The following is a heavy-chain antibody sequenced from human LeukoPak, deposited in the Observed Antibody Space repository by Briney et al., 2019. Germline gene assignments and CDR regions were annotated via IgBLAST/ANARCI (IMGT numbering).Heavy chain of an antibody. CDR3: AKDIVATFGPYYFDY. V-gene: IGHV3-9*01. J-gene: IGHJ4*02. CDR1: GFTFSNAW. D-gene: IGHD5-12*01. Sequence: PGGSLRLSCAASGFTFSNAWMTWVRLAPGKGLEWVSGISWNSGSIGYADSVKGRFTISRDNAKNSLYLQMNSLRAEDTALYYCAKDIVATFGPYYFDYWGQGTLVTVSS. CDR2: ISWNSGSI.